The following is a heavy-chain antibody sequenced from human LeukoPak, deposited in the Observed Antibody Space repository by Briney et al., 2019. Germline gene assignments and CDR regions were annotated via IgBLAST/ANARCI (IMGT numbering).Heavy chain of an antibody. Sequence: SQTLSLTCAVSGGSVSSGGYSWGWIRQPPGKGLEWIGYIYHSGGTSYYPSLKSRVTISVDRSKNQFSLKLSSVTAADTAVYYCARGGYSGFDSQYYFDYWGQGTLVTVSS. CDR3: ARGGYSGFDSQYYFDY. CDR1: GGSVSSGGYS. CDR2: IYHSGGT. V-gene: IGHV4-30-2*01. D-gene: IGHD5-12*01. J-gene: IGHJ4*02.